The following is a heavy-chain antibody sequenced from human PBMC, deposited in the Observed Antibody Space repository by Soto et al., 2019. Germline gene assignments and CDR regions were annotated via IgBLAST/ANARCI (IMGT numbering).Heavy chain of an antibody. Sequence: EVQLVESGGGLVKPGGSLRLSCAASGFTFSSYSMNWVRQAPGKGLEWVSSISSSSSYIYYADSVKGRFTISRDNAKNSLYLQMNSLRAEDTAVYYCARDLGVLETHYYYYYGMDVWGQGTTVTVSS. J-gene: IGHJ6*02. V-gene: IGHV3-21*01. CDR2: ISSSSSYI. CDR3: ARDLGVLETHYYYYYGMDV. D-gene: IGHD2-8*02. CDR1: GFTFSSYS.